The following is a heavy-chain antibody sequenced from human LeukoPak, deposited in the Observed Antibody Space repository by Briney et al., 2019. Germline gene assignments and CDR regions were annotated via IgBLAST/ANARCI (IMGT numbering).Heavy chain of an antibody. D-gene: IGHD5-24*01. CDR1: GYTFTGYY. CDR2: INPNSGGT. V-gene: IGHV1-2*02. Sequence: ASVKVSCKASGYTFTGYYMHWVRQAPGQGLEWMGWINPNSGGTNYAQKFQGRVTMTRDTSIGTAYMELSRLRSDDTAVYYCARDSPSRDGYIPAGFDPWGQGTLVTVSS. CDR3: ARDSPSRDGYIPAGFDP. J-gene: IGHJ5*02.